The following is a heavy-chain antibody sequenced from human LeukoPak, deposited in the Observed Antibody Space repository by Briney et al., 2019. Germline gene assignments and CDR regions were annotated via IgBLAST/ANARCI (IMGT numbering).Heavy chain of an antibody. CDR2: INPSGGST. D-gene: IGHD6-13*01. CDR3: ARDPGYSSSWEHQPDY. CDR1: GYTFTSYY. Sequence: ASVKVSCKASGYTFTSYYMHWVRQAPGQGLEWMGIINPSGGSTGYAQKFQGRVTMTRDMSTSTVYMELSSLRSEDTAVYYCARDPGYSSSWEHQPDYWGQGTLVTVSS. J-gene: IGHJ4*02. V-gene: IGHV1-46*01.